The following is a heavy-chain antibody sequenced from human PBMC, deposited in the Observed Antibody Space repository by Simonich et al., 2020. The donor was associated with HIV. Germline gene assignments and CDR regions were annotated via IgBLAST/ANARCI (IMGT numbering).Heavy chain of an antibody. J-gene: IGHJ4*02. Sequence: QVQLVESGGGVVQPGRSLRLSCAASGFTFSSYAMHWVRQAPGKGLEGEAVITYDGSNKYYADSVKGRFTISRDNSKNTLYRQMNSLRAEDTAVYYCASGGSISSVWADDYWGQGTLVTVSS. D-gene: IGHD3-16*01. V-gene: IGHV3-30*07. CDR3: ASGGSISSVWADDY. CDR1: GFTFSSYA. CDR2: ITYDGSNK.